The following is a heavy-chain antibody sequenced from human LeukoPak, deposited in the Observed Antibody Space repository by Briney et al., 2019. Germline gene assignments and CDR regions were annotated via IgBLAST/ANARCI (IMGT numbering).Heavy chain of an antibody. V-gene: IGHV3-30*02. D-gene: IGHD5-18*01. Sequence: PGGSLRLSCAASGFSFSAYGIHWVRQAPGKGLEWVTFIRSDGSDKYYADSVKGRFTISRDNSKNTLFLQMNSLKTEDTAVYYCAKEQDTVRATYYMDVWSKGTTVTVSS. J-gene: IGHJ6*03. CDR1: GFSFSAYG. CDR2: IRSDGSDK. CDR3: AKEQDTVRATYYMDV.